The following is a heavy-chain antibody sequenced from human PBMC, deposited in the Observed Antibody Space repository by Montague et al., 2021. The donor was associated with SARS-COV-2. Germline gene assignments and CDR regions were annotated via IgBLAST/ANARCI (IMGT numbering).Heavy chain of an antibody. D-gene: IGHD3-9*01. CDR3: ARGTRYYNVLTGFLNYQFYYLDV. CDR2: MNPNSENT. J-gene: IGHJ6*03. CDR1: GYTFMHYD. V-gene: IGHV1-8*01. Sequence: SVKVSCKASGYTFMHYDIALLRQVTVQGLEWMGWMNPNSENTGYSQRFQDRVIMTRDISTGTAYMELSGLRSEDTAVYYCARGTRYYNVLTGFLNYQFYYLDVWGKGTTVIVSS.